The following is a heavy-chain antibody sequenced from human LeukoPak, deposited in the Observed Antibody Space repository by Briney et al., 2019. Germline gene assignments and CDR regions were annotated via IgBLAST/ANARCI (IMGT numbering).Heavy chain of an antibody. V-gene: IGHV4-4*09. CDR2: ISTSRST. J-gene: IGHJ4*02. Sequence: SETLSVTCAGSVASISNYYWSWIRQAPGKGLEWIGYISTSRSTNYNPSLNSRVSVSLDTSNNRFSPYLNFVTVADTDVYFCASPRTSYRYTFDYWGPGALVTVSS. CDR1: VASISNYY. CDR3: ASPRTSYRYTFDY. D-gene: IGHD5-18*01.